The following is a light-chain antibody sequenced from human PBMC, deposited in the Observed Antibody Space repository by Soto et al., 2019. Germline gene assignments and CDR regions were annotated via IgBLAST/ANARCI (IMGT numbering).Light chain of an antibody. Sequence: EILLTQSPATLSVSPGERATLSCRASQGVSSYLAWYQQKPGQAPRLLIYGASTRATGIPARFSGSGSGTEFTLNISSLQSEDFAVYYCQHYNNRPPWTFGQGTKVEIK. J-gene: IGKJ1*01. CDR2: GAS. V-gene: IGKV3-15*01. CDR1: QGVSSY. CDR3: QHYNNRPPWT.